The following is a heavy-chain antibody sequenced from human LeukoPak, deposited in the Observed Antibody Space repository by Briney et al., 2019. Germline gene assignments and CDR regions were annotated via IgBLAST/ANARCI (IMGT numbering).Heavy chain of an antibody. CDR1: GGSISSSNW. CDR3: ARDLRGYGDYGTTVAFGY. CDR2: IYHSGST. V-gene: IGHV4-4*02. Sequence: SETLSLTCAVSGGSISSSNWWSWVRQPPGKGLEWIGEIYHSGSTNYNPSLKSRVTISVDKSKNQFSLKLSSVTAADTAVYYCARDLRGYGDYGTTVAFGYWGQGTLVTVPS. D-gene: IGHD4-17*01. J-gene: IGHJ4*02.